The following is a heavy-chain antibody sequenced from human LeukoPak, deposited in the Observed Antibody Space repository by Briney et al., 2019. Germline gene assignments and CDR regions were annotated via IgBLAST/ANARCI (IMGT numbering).Heavy chain of an antibody. Sequence: PSETLSLTCTVSGGSISSGDYYWSWIRQPPGKGLEWIGYIYHSGSAYYNPSLKSRVTISVDRSKNQFSLKLGSVTAADTAVYYCAAGEYNYGPTLEYWGQGTLVTVSS. CDR2: IYHSGSA. J-gene: IGHJ4*02. CDR1: GGSISSGDYY. D-gene: IGHD5-18*01. V-gene: IGHV4-30-2*02. CDR3: AAGEYNYGPTLEY.